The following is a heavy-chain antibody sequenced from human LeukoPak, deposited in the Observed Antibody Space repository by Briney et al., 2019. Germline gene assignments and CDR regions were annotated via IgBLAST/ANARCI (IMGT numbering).Heavy chain of an antibody. J-gene: IGHJ5*02. Sequence: GGSLRLSCAASGFTFSSYSMNWVRQAPGKGLEWVSYISSSSSTIYYADSVKGRFTISRDNAKNSLYLQMNSLRAEDTAVYYCARDMDYYDSSGYSRGWFDPWGQGTLVTVSS. CDR1: GFTFSSYS. CDR3: ARDMDYYDSSGYSRGWFDP. CDR2: ISSSSSTI. V-gene: IGHV3-48*04. D-gene: IGHD3-22*01.